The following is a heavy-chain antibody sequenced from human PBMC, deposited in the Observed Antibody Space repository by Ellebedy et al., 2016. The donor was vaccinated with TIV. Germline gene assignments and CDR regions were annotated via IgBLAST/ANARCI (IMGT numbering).Heavy chain of an antibody. J-gene: IGHJ5*02. CDR3: AREEGFGGAWFDP. V-gene: IGHV4-61*01. CDR2: ITWRGST. D-gene: IGHD3-10*01. CDR1: GGSVSSGRSY. Sequence: MPSETLSLTCSVSGGSVSSGRSYWSWVRQPPGQGLEWIGYITWRGSTNYNPSLKSRITISMDTSKNQIALMVRSVTAADKAIYYCAREEGFGGAWFDPWGQGTLVIVSS.